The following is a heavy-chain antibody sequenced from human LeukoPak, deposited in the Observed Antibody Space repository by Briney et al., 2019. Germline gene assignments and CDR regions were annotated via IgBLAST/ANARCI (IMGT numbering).Heavy chain of an antibody. J-gene: IGHJ6*03. CDR3: ARLTGENYYYYYMDV. Sequence: PGESLKISCKGSGYSFTSYWIGWVRQMPGKGLEWMGIIYPGDSDTSYSPSFQGQVTISADKSISTAYLQWSSLKASDTAMYYCARLTGENYYYYYMDVWGKGTTVTVSS. D-gene: IGHD7-27*01. V-gene: IGHV5-51*01. CDR2: IYPGDSDT. CDR1: GYSFTSYW.